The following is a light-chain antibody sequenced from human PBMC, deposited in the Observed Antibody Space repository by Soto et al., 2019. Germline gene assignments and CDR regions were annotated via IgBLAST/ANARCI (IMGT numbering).Light chain of an antibody. Sequence: DIQMTQSPSTLSGSVGDRVTITFRASQTISSWLAWYPQKPGKAPKLLIYKASTFKSGVPSRISGSGSGTEFTLTNSILQPADFATYYCQHSNSYSETFGQGIKVELK. V-gene: IGKV1-5*03. CDR1: QTISSW. CDR3: QHSNSYSET. CDR2: KAS. J-gene: IGKJ1*01.